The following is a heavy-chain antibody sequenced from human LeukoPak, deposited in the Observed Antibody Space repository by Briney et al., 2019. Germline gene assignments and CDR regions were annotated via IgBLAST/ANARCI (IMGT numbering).Heavy chain of an antibody. Sequence: SETLSLTCTVSGGSISSYYWSWIRQPPGKGLEWIGRIYTSGSTNYNPSLKSRVTMSVDTSKNQFSLKLSSVTAADTAVYYCAREMAMYSSSWYELYYYGMDVWGQGTTVTVSS. D-gene: IGHD6-13*01. CDR3: AREMAMYSSSWYELYYYGMDV. CDR2: IYTSGST. V-gene: IGHV4-4*07. CDR1: GGSISSYY. J-gene: IGHJ6*02.